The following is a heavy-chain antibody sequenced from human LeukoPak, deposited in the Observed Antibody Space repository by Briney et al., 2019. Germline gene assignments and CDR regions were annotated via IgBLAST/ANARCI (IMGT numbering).Heavy chain of an antibody. Sequence: SETLSLTCTVSGGSISSYFWSWVRQPPGKGLEWIGYIYYSGSTNYNPSLKSRVTISVDTSKNQFSLKLASVTTADTAVYYCARGTSGWIDYWGQGTLVTVSS. CDR2: IYYSGST. CDR1: GGSISSYF. V-gene: IGHV4-59*01. D-gene: IGHD6-19*01. CDR3: ARGTSGWIDY. J-gene: IGHJ4*02.